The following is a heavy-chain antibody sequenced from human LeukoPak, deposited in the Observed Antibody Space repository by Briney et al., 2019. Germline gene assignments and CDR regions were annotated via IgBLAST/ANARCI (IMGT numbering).Heavy chain of an antibody. CDR3: ARARSEAMADTLFFDY. D-gene: IGHD5-18*01. CDR2: ISAYNGNR. Sequence: ASVKVSCKASGYTFTSYGISWVRQAPGQGLEWMGWISAYNGNRNYAQKLQGRVTMTTDTSTSTAYMELRSLRSDDTAVYYCARARSEAMADTLFFDYWGQGTLVTVSS. CDR1: GYTFTSYG. V-gene: IGHV1-18*04. J-gene: IGHJ4*02.